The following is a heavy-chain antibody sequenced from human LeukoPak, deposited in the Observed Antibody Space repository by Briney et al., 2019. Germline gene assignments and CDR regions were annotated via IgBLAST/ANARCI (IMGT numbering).Heavy chain of an antibody. D-gene: IGHD2-2*01. J-gene: IGHJ4*02. V-gene: IGHV1-8*01. CDR2: INPNRGNT. CDR3: ARPGRKSTSPTDY. Sequence: GASVKVSCKASGYTFTSYDINWVRQATGQGLEWMGWINPNRGNTGYAQKFQGRDTMTRNTSISTAYMELSSLRSEDTAVYYCARPGRKSTSPTDYWGQGTLVTVSS. CDR1: GYTFTSYD.